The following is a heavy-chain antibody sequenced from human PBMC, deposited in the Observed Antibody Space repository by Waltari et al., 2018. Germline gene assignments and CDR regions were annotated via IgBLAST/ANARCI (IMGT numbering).Heavy chain of an antibody. CDR2: INHSGST. CDR1: GGSFSGYY. CDR3: ARGWRRGGRFDY. Sequence: QVQLQQWGAGLLKPSETLSLTCAVYGGSFSGYYWSWIRQPPGKGLEWIGKINHSGSTSYNPSLKSRVTISVDTSKNQFSLKLSSVTAADTAVYYCARGWRRGGRFDYWGQGTLVTVSS. V-gene: IGHV4-34*01. J-gene: IGHJ4*02. D-gene: IGHD2-15*01.